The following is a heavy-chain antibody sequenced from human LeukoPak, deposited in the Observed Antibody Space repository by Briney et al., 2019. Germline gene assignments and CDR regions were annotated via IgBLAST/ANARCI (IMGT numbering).Heavy chain of an antibody. J-gene: IGHJ5*02. V-gene: IGHV4-34*01. Sequence: PSETLSLTCAVYGASFSDYYWNWIRQPPGKGLEWIGGINHSGSTNYNPSLKSRVTISVDTSKNQFSLKLSSVTAADTAVYYCARGGRITMVRGVIGWFDPWGQGTLVTVSS. CDR1: GASFSDYY. CDR2: INHSGST. CDR3: ARGGRITMVRGVIGWFDP. D-gene: IGHD3-10*01.